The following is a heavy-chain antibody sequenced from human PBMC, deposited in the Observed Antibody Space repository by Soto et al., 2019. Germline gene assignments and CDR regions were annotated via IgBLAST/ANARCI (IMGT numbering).Heavy chain of an antibody. CDR2: ISSNGGST. D-gene: IGHD3-22*01. Sequence: GGSLRLSCSASGFTFSSYAMHWVRQAPGKGLEYVSAISSNGGSTYYADSVKGRFTISRDNPKNTLYLQMSSLRAEDTAVYYCVNEAGGYYYDSSGYYSWGQGTLVTVSS. J-gene: IGHJ4*02. V-gene: IGHV3-64D*06. CDR3: VNEAGGYYYDSSGYYS. CDR1: GFTFSSYA.